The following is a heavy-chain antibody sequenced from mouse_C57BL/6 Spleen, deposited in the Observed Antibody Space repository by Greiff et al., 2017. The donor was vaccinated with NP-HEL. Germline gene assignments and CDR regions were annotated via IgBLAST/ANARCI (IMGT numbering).Heavy chain of an antibody. Sequence: EVKLMESGGGLVQPKGSLKLSCAASGFSFNTYAMNWVRQAPGKGVEWVARIRSKSNNYATYYADSVKDRFTISRDDSESKLYLQMNNLKTEDTAMYYCVRQRGDGYYPRAMDYWGQGTSVTVSS. CDR1: GFSFNTYA. V-gene: IGHV10-1*01. CDR2: IRSKSNNYAT. CDR3: VRQRGDGYYPRAMDY. D-gene: IGHD2-3*01. J-gene: IGHJ4*01.